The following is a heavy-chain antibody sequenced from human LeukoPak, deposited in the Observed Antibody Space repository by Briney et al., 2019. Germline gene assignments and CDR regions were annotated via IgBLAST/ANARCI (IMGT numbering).Heavy chain of an antibody. J-gene: IGHJ4*02. D-gene: IGHD3-10*01. CDR2: ISSSRSYI. V-gene: IGHV3-21*01. CDR3: ARDLGGFDY. Sequence: SGGSLRLSCAASGFTFSSHSMNWVRQAPGKGLEWVSSISSSRSYIYYADSVKGRFTISRDNAKNSLYLQMNSLRAEDTAVYYCARDLGGFDYWGQGTLVTVSS. CDR1: GFTFSSHS.